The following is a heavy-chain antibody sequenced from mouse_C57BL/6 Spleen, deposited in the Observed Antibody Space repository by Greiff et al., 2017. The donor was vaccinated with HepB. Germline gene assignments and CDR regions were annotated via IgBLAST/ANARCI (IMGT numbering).Heavy chain of an antibody. CDR3: AKGQLRPLYFDY. J-gene: IGHJ2*01. CDR1: GYTFTSYW. V-gene: IGHV1-64*01. Sequence: QVQLQQPGAELVKPGASVKLSCKASGYTFTSYWMHWVKQRPGQGLEWIGMIHPNSGSTNYNEKFKRKATLTVDKSSSTAYMQLSSLTSEDSAVYYCAKGQLRPLYFDYWGQGTTLTVSS. D-gene: IGHD3-2*02. CDR2: IHPNSGST.